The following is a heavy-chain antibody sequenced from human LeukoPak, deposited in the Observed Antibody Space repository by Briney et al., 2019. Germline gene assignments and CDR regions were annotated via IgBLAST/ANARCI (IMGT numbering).Heavy chain of an antibody. CDR2: IYYSGST. V-gene: IGHV4-31*03. CDR3: ARARYFDWLFSDAFDI. CDR1: GGSISSGGYY. J-gene: IGHJ3*02. Sequence: PSETLSLTCTVSGGSISSGGYYWSWIRQHPGKGLEWIGYIYYSGSTYYNPSLKSRVTISVDTSKNQFSLKLSSVTAADTAVYYCARARYFDWLFSDAFDIWGQGTMVTVSS. D-gene: IGHD3-9*01.